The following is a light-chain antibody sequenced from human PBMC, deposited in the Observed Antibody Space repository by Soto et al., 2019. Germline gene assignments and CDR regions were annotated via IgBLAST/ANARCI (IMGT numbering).Light chain of an antibody. CDR3: QAWDSSFSYV. CDR1: KLGDKY. Sequence: SYELTXPPSVSVSPGQTAXXXXSXXKLGDKYACWYQQKPGQSPVLVIYQDSKRPSGIPERFSGSNSGNTATLTISGTQAMDEADYYCQAWDSSFSYVFGTGTKVTVL. J-gene: IGLJ1*01. CDR2: QDS. V-gene: IGLV3-1*01.